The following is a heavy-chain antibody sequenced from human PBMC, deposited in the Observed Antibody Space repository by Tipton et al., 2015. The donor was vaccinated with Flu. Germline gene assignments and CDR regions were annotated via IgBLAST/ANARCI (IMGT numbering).Heavy chain of an antibody. Sequence: TLSLTCAVYGGSFSGYYWSWIRQPPGKGLEWIGEINHSGSTNYNPSLKSRVTISVGTSKNQFSLKLSSVTAADTAVYYCARRISSSSLYYYYGMDVWGQGTTVTVSS. CDR3: ARRISSSSLYYYYGMDV. V-gene: IGHV4-34*01. D-gene: IGHD6-6*01. J-gene: IGHJ6*02. CDR1: GGSFSGYY. CDR2: INHSGST.